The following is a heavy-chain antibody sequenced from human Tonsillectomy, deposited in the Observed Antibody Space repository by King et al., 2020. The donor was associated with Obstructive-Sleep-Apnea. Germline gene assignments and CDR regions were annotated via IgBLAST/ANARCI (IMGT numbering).Heavy chain of an antibody. CDR3: ARDASSTWYPYEYYDAMDA. J-gene: IGHJ6*02. CDR2: IYYSGST. D-gene: IGHD6-13*01. Sequence: LQLQESGPGLVTPSETLSLTCSFSGGSLSSSSYYWGWIRPPPGKGLEWIGNIYYSGSTSYTPSLKSRVTISIDTSKNQFSLNLTSMTAADTAVYYCARDASSTWYPYEYYDAMDAWGQGTTVTVSS. CDR1: GGSLSSSSYY. V-gene: IGHV4-39*07.